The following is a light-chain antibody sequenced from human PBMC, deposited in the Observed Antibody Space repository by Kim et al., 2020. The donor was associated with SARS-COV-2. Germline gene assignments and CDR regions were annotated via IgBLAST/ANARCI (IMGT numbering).Light chain of an antibody. V-gene: IGLV3-1*01. Sequence: SYELTQPPSVSVSPGQTASITCSGAKLGDKYACWYQQKPGQYPVLVIYQDSKRPSGIPERFSGSNSGNTATLTISGTQAMDEADYYCQAWDSSTAVFGTG. J-gene: IGLJ1*01. CDR3: QAWDSSTAV. CDR1: KLGDKY. CDR2: QDS.